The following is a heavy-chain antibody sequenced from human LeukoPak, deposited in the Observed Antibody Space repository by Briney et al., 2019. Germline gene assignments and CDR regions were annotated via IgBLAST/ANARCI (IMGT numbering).Heavy chain of an antibody. J-gene: IGHJ6*03. Sequence: GGSLRLSCAASGFTFSSYWMSWVRQAPGKGLEWVANIKQDGSEKYYVDSVKGRFTISRDNSKNTLYLQMNSLRAEDTAVYFCARGHSRWGTYNYYMDVWGKGTTVTISS. V-gene: IGHV3-7*01. CDR1: GFTFSSYW. CDR2: IKQDGSEK. CDR3: ARGHSRWGTYNYYMDV. D-gene: IGHD3-16*01.